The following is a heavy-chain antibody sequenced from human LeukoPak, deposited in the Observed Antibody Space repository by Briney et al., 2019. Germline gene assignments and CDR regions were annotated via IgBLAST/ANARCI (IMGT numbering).Heavy chain of an antibody. CDR2: MSYDGGEK. V-gene: IGHV3-30*03. D-gene: IGHD3-16*01. J-gene: IGHJ4*02. Sequence: GGSLRLSCAASGFTFSDYYMSWIRQAPGKGLEWVALMSYDGGEKYYGDSVQGRFTISRDNFKNTVYLEMSSLRAEDTAVYYCAREGEAFDFWGQGTLVTVSS. CDR1: GFTFSDYY. CDR3: AREGEAFDF.